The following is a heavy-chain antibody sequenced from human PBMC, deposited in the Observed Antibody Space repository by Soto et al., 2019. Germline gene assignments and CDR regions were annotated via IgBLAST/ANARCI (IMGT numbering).Heavy chain of an antibody. D-gene: IGHD2-2*02. J-gene: IGHJ6*02. Sequence: QVQLQESGPGLVKPSQTLSLTCTVSGGSISSGGYYWSWIRQHPGQGLEWIGYIYYSGSTYYNPSLKSRVTISVDTSKNQFSLKLSSVTAADTAVYYCARDNVVVVPAAIPGVGNGMDVWGQGTTVTVSS. CDR2: IYYSGST. V-gene: IGHV4-31*03. CDR3: ARDNVVVVPAAIPGVGNGMDV. CDR1: GGSISSGGYY.